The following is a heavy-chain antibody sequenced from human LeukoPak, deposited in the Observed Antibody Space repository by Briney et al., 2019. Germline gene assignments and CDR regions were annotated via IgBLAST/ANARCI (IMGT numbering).Heavy chain of an antibody. CDR3: ASDPTHDYVWAD. CDR2: INPNSGGT. D-gene: IGHD3-16*01. Sequence: ASVKVSCKASGYTFTGYYMHWVRQAPGQGLEWMGRINPNSGGTNYAQKFQGRVTMTRDTSISTAYMELGRLRSVDTAVFYCASDPTHDYVWADWGPGTLVTVSS. CDR1: GYTFTGYY. V-gene: IGHV1-2*06. J-gene: IGHJ4*01.